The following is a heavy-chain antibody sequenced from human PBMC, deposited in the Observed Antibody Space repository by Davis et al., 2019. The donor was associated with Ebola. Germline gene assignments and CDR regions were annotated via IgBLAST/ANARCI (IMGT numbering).Heavy chain of an antibody. CDR1: GFIFSNYE. CDR2: ISSVGSTI. Sequence: GESLKISCAASGFIFSNYEMNWVRQAPGKGLEWISYISSVGSTIYYADSVKGRFTISRDNAKNSLYLQMNSLRAEDTAVYYCAKASVRWYYFDYWGQGTLVTVSS. V-gene: IGHV3-48*03. J-gene: IGHJ4*02. D-gene: IGHD5-24*01. CDR3: AKASVRWYYFDY.